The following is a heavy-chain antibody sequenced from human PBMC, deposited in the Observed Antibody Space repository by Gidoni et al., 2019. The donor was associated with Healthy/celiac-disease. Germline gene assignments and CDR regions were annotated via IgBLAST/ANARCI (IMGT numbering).Heavy chain of an antibody. CDR1: GFHFSNYA. CDR2: SSGGGSGT. Sequence: EVQLLESGGGLVQPGGSLRLHCVVSGFHFSNYAMCWVRQAPGTGLEWVSASSGGGSGTYYASAVGGRFTISRDNSKNTLYQQMNRLGAEAAAVYYCTRITPLVGAAGMDVWGQGTTVTVSS. CDR3: TRITPLVGAAGMDV. V-gene: IGHV3-23*01. J-gene: IGHJ6*02. D-gene: IGHD1-26*01.